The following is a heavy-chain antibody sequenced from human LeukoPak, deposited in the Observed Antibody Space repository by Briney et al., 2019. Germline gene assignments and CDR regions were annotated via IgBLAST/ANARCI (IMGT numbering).Heavy chain of an antibody. CDR2: IYYSGNT. V-gene: IGHV4-39*01. D-gene: IGHD3-10*01. Sequence: PSETLSLTCAVSGGSISNSYWGWIRQPPGKGLEWIGSIYYSGNTYYNASLKSRVTISVDTSKNQFSLKVTSVTAADTAVYYCARTRYYYNSRSYGAPYYFDYWGQGTLVTVSS. CDR1: GGSISNSY. CDR3: ARTRYYYNSRSYGAPYYFDY. J-gene: IGHJ4*02.